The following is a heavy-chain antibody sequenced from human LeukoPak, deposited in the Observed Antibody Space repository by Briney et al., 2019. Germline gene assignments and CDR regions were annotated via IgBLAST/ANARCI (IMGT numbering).Heavy chain of an antibody. J-gene: IGHJ4*02. D-gene: IGHD6-19*01. V-gene: IGHV3-30*18. CDR2: ISYDGSNK. CDR3: AKDGEATYSSGWYDYFDY. CDR1: GFTSSSYG. Sequence: GGSLRLSCAASGFTSSSYGMHWVRQAPGKGLEWVAVISYDGSNKYYADSVKGRFTISRDNSKNTLYLQMNSLRAEDTAVYYCAKDGEATYSSGWYDYFDYWGQGTLVTVSS.